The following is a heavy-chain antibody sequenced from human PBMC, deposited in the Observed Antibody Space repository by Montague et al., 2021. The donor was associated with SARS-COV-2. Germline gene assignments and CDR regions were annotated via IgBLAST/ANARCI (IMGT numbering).Heavy chain of an antibody. D-gene: IGHD3-10*01. CDR1: GGSIGSNN. CDR2: IHYSGSN. V-gene: IGHV4-59*01. Sequence: SETLSLTCSVSGGSIGSNNCSWLRQPQRQGLERIGNIHYSGSNTYSPSSKSRVTISVDTPKNQIPLKLSSVTAADTAVYYCARGLDLTWTYCLAYWGQGTLVTVSS. CDR3: ARGLDLTWTYCLAY. J-gene: IGHJ4*02.